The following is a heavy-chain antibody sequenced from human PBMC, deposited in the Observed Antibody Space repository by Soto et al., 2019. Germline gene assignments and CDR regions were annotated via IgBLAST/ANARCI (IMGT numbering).Heavy chain of an antibody. CDR1: GGSISSSSYY. V-gene: IGHV4-39*01. CDR3: ARHSTYSSSSEAFDI. CDR2: IYYSGST. D-gene: IGHD6-6*01. J-gene: IGHJ3*02. Sequence: SETLSLTCTVSGGSISSSSYYWGWIRQPPGKGLEWIGSIYYSGSTYYNPSLKSRVTISVDTSKTQFSLKLSSVTAADTAVYYCARHSTYSSSSEAFDIWGQGTMVTVSS.